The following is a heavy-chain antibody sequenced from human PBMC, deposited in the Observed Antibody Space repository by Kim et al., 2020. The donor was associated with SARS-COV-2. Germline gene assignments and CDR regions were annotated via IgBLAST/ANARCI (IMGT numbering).Heavy chain of an antibody. CDR2: ISYDGSNK. D-gene: IGHD3-9*01. CDR3: AKDRRYYDILTGYLTPNYYYYYGMDV. CDR1: GFTFSSYG. J-gene: IGHJ6*02. Sequence: GGSLRLSCAASGFTFSSYGMHWVRQAPGKGLEWVAVISYDGSNKYYADSVKGRFTISRDNSKNTLYLQMNSLRAEDKAVYYCAKDRRYYDILTGYLTPNYYYYYGMDVWGQGTTVTVSS. V-gene: IGHV3-30*18.